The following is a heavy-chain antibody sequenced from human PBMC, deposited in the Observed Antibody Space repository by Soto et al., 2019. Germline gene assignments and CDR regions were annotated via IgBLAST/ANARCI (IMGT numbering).Heavy chain of an antibody. CDR1: GYTFTSYG. Sequence: VPVEVSCTASGYTFTSYGISWVRQAPGQGLEWMGWISAYNGNTNYAQKLQGRVTMTTDTSTSTAYMELRSLRSDDTAVYYCARNYSIAVAGKQSDYWGQGTPVTVSS. J-gene: IGHJ4*02. CDR2: ISAYNGNT. D-gene: IGHD6-19*01. CDR3: ARNYSIAVAGKQSDY. V-gene: IGHV1-18*04.